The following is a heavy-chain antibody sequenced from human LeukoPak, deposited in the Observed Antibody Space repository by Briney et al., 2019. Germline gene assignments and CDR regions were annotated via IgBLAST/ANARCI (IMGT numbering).Heavy chain of an antibody. CDR3: ARRYYYDGSGSLDY. CDR2: ISSSSSTI. J-gene: IGHJ4*02. Sequence: GGSLRLSSAASGFAFSSYSMNWVRQAPGKGLEWVSYISSSSSTIYYADSVKGRFIISRDNAKNSLYLQMNSLRAEDTAVYYCARRYYYDGSGSLDYWGQGTLVTVSS. CDR1: GFAFSSYS. V-gene: IGHV3-48*01. D-gene: IGHD3-22*01.